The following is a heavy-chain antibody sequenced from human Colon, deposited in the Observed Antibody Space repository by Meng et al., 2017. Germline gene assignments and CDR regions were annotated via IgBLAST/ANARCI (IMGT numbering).Heavy chain of an antibody. CDR1: GGSISSGDYY. J-gene: IGHJ5*02. Sequence: VRLQGSGPGLVQPSQTLSLTCTVSGGSISSGDYYWSWIRQPPGKGLEWIGYIYYSGSTYSNASLKSRVTISIDRSKNQFSLKLSSVTAADTAVYYCARDRKHYGERGWFDPWGQRTLVTVSS. D-gene: IGHD4-17*01. CDR3: ARDRKHYGERGWFDP. V-gene: IGHV4-30-4*01. CDR2: IYYSGST.